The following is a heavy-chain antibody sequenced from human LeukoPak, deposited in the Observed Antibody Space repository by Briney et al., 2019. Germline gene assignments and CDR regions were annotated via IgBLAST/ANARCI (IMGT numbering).Heavy chain of an antibody. J-gene: IGHJ4*02. CDR2: IHHSGRA. CDR3: ARLVAPEAFDFDS. V-gene: IGHV4-59*08. Sequence: SETLSLTCSVSSGSITTYYWNWIRQAPGKEPEWIGYIHHSGRANYNPSLKSRVTLSIDTSKDQFFLRLTSVTAADTAVYYCARLVAPEAFDFDSWGQGTLVTVSS. D-gene: IGHD6-6*01. CDR1: SGSITTYY.